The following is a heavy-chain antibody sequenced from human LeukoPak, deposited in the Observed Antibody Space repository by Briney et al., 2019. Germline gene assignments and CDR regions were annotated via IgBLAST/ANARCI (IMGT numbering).Heavy chain of an antibody. CDR3: ARDIFDFSRTGTGRIADLPDY. D-gene: IGHD3-3*01. J-gene: IGHJ4*02. CDR1: GFTFTSHA. CDR2: ISQEESNE. V-gene: IGHV3-30*01. Sequence: GGSLRLSCAASGFTFTSHAMSGVGQAPGKGREWVAVISQEESNEFYVDSVKGRFTICRDNSKNTLYLRMNSLRGEDTAVYYCARDIFDFSRTGTGRIADLPDYWGPGTLVTVSS.